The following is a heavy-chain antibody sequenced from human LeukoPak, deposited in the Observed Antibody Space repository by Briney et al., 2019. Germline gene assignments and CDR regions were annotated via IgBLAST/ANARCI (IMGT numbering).Heavy chain of an antibody. J-gene: IGHJ4*02. CDR2: IYYSGST. V-gene: IGHV4-59*01. CDR1: GGSISSYY. CDR3: GGAYYYGSGSYYNVDY. Sequence: SETLSLTCTVSGGSISSYYWSWIRQPPGKGLEWIGYIYYSGSTNYNPSLKSRVTISVDTSKNQFSLKLSSVTAADTAVYYCGGAYYYGSGSYYNVDYWGQGTLVTVSS. D-gene: IGHD3-10*01.